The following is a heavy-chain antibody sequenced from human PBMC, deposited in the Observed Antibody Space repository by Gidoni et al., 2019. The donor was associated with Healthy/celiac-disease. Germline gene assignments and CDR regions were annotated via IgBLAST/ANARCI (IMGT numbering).Heavy chain of an antibody. CDR3: ARDAYYYGSGSYYVFQDY. Sequence: QVQLVESGGGVVQPGRSLRLSCAASGFTFSSYAMHWVRQAPGKWLGWVAVISYDGSNKYFADSVKGRFTISRDNSKNTLYLQMNSLRAEDTAVYYCARDAYYYGSGSYYVFQDYWGQGTLVTVSS. D-gene: IGHD3-10*01. CDR1: GFTFSSYA. V-gene: IGHV3-30-3*01. J-gene: IGHJ4*02. CDR2: ISYDGSNK.